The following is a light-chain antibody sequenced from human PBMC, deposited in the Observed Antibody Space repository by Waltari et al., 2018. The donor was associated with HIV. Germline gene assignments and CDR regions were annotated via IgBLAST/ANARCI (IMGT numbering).Light chain of an antibody. CDR2: WAS. V-gene: IGKV4-1*01. CDR3: QQYYSTPLLT. J-gene: IGKJ4*01. CDR1: QSVLYSSNNKNY. Sequence: DIVMTQSPDSLAVSLGERDTINRKSSQSVLYSSNNKNYFAWYQQKPGQPPKLLIYWASTRESGVPDRFSGSGSGTDFTLTISSLQAEDVAVYYCQQYYSTPLLTFGGGTKVEIK.